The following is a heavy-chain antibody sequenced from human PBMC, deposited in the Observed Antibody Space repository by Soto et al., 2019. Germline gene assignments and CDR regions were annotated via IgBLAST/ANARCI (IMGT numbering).Heavy chain of an antibody. J-gene: IGHJ6*02. CDR3: ARNSEAGVWSDYYYYYGMDV. V-gene: IGHV1-69*13. D-gene: IGHD2-8*02. CDR1: GGTFSSYA. CDR2: IIPIFGTA. Sequence: ASVKVSCKASGGTFSSYAISWVRQAPGQGLEWMGGIIPIFGTANYAQKFQGRVTITADESTSTAYMELSSLRSEDTAVYYCARNSEAGVWSDYYYYYGMDVWGQGTTVTVSS.